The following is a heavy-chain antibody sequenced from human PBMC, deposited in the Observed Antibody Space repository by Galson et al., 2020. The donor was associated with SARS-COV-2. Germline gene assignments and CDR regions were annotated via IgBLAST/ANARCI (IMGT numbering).Heavy chain of an antibody. V-gene: IGHV1-2*02. J-gene: IGHJ6*03. CDR1: GYTFTAYY. D-gene: IGHD2-2*01. CDR3: ARVGYCSSTSCLYYYYYMDV. CDR2: IDPNSGGT. Sequence: ASVKVSCKASGYTFTAYYLHWVRQAPGQGLEWMGWIDPNSGGTNYAQRFQGRVTMTRDTSISTAYMELSRLRSDDTAVYYCARVGYCSSTSCLYYYYYMDVWGTGTTVTVSS.